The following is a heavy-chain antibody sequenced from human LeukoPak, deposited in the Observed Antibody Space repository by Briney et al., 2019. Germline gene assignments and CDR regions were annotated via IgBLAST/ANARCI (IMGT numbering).Heavy chain of an antibody. J-gene: IGHJ5*02. CDR1: GGSISSGGYY. V-gene: IGHV4-31*03. D-gene: IGHD3-3*01. Sequence: PSQTLSLTCTVSGGSISSGGYYWSWIRQHPGKGLEWIGYIYYSGSTYHNPSLKSRVTISVDTSKNQFSLKLSSVTAADTAVYYCARGIASYDFWSGQNWFDPWGQGTLVTVSS. CDR2: IYYSGST. CDR3: ARGIASYDFWSGQNWFDP.